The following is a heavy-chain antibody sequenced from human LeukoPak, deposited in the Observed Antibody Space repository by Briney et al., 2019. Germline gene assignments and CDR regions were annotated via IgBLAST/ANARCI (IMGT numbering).Heavy chain of an antibody. CDR1: GFNFSSYA. D-gene: IGHD2-2*02. CDR2: ISSSSSAI. CDR3: ARDGPDYCSSTSCYRQYYFDY. V-gene: IGHV3-48*01. J-gene: IGHJ4*02. Sequence: GGSLRLSCAASGFNFSSYAMNSVRQAPGKGLEWVSYISSSSSAIYYADSVKGRFTISRDNAKNSLYLQMDSLRAEDTAAYYCARDGPDYCSSTSCYRQYYFDYWGQGTMVTVSS.